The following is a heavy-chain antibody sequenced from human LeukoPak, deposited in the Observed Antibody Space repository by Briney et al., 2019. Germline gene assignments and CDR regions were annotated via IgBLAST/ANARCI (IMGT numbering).Heavy chain of an antibody. J-gene: IGHJ3*02. Sequence: PSETLSLTCAVYGGSFSGYYGSWIRQPPGKGLEWIGEINHSGSTNYNPSLKSRVTISVDTSKNQFSLKLSSVTAADTAVYYCAREDRAQLDAFDIWGQGTMVTVSS. CDR3: AREDRAQLDAFDI. V-gene: IGHV4-34*01. D-gene: IGHD1-1*01. CDR1: GGSFSGYY. CDR2: INHSGST.